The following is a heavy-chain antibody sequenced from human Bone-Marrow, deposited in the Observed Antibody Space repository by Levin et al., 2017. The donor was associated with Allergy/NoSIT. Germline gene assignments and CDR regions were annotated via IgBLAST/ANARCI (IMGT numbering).Heavy chain of an antibody. CDR2: IDPSDSQS. V-gene: IGHV5-10-1*01. J-gene: IGHJ3*02. Sequence: GESLKISCKGSGFSFSGYWITWVRQMPGNGLEWMGRIDPSDSQSNNSPSFEGHVTISADKSINTAYLQWSSLKASDTAMYYCARTRIVATQGAFDMWGQGTMVTVSS. CDR1: GFSFSGYW. D-gene: IGHD5-12*01. CDR3: ARTRIVATQGAFDM.